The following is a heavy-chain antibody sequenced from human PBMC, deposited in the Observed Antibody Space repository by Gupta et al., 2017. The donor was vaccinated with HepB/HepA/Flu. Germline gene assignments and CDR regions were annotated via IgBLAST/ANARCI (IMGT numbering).Heavy chain of an antibody. D-gene: IGHD2-2*01. CDR1: GFTFSSYA. Sequence: EVQLLESGGGLVQPGGSLRLSCAASGFTFSSYAMSWVRQAPGKGMELVSAISGSGGSTYYADSVKGRFTISRDNSKNTLYLQMNSLRAEDTAVYYCAKRVGYCSSTSCPYYYYYGMDVWGQGTTVTVSS. V-gene: IGHV3-23*01. J-gene: IGHJ6*02. CDR3: AKRVGYCSSTSCPYYYYYGMDV. CDR2: ISGSGGST.